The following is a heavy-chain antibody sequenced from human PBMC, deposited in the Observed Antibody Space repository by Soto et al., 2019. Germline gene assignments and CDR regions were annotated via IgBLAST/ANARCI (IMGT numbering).Heavy chain of an antibody. Sequence: NPSETLSLTCTVSGASININYWSWIRQPAGKGLEWIGRFYITGSANYNPALKRRVTMSLDKSKNQFSLKLSSVTAADTAVYYCARDDYYNSNNWFDPWGQGIQGTVSA. CDR2: FYITGSA. CDR1: GASININY. V-gene: IGHV4-4*07. CDR3: ARDDYYNSNNWFDP. D-gene: IGHD3-22*01. J-gene: IGHJ5*02.